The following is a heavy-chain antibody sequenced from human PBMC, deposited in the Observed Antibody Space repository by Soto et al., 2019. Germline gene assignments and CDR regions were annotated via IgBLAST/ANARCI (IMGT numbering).Heavy chain of an antibody. V-gene: IGHV3-7*01. J-gene: IGHJ3*02. CDR1: GLTFSSYW. CDR2: IKQDGSEK. CDR3: ARQGRVPDAFDI. D-gene: IGHD1-26*01. Sequence: EVQLVESGGGLVQPGGSLRLSCAASGLTFSSYWMSWVRQAPGKGLEWVANIKQDGSEKNYVDSVKGRFTISRDNAKNSLCLERNRLRAEDTAVYYCARQGRVPDAFDIWGQGPMVIVSS.